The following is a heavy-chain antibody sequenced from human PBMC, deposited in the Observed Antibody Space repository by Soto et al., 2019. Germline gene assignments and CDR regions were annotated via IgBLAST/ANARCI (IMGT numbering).Heavy chain of an antibody. J-gene: IGHJ4*02. V-gene: IGHV3-33*01. CDR1: GFTFSSYG. CDR2: IWYDGSNK. Sequence: GGSLRLSCAASGFTFSSYGMHWVRQAPGKGLEWVAVIWYDGSNKYYADSVKGRFTISRDNSKNTLYLQMNSLRAEDTAVYYCAREGRMQKYYYDSSGYYFDYWGQGTLVTVSS. CDR3: AREGRMQKYYYDSSGYYFDY. D-gene: IGHD3-22*01.